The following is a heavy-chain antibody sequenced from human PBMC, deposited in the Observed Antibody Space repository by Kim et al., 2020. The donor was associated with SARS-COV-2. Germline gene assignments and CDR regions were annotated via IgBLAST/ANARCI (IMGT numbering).Heavy chain of an antibody. Sequence: GESLKISCKTSGYTFTTRWIGWVRQMPGKGLEWMGIIYPGDSDTRYSPSFQGQVSISADKSISTAYLHWSSLKASDTAIYYCARHRVERGDDGFVIWGQG. CDR1: GYTFTTRW. V-gene: IGHV5-51*01. J-gene: IGHJ3*02. CDR2: IYPGDSDT. D-gene: IGHD3-10*01. CDR3: ARHRVERGDDGFVI.